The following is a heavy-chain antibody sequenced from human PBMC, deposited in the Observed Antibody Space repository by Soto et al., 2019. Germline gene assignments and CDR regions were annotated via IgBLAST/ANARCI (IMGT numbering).Heavy chain of an antibody. CDR2: ISWNSGSI. CDR1: GFTFDDYA. Sequence: GGSLRLSCAASGFTFDDYAMHWVRQAPGKGLEWVSGISWNSGSIGYADSVKGRFTISRDNAKNSLYLQMNSLRAEDTALYYCAKDKGSGWTNDAFDIWGQGTMVTVSS. D-gene: IGHD6-19*01. CDR3: AKDKGSGWTNDAFDI. V-gene: IGHV3-9*01. J-gene: IGHJ3*02.